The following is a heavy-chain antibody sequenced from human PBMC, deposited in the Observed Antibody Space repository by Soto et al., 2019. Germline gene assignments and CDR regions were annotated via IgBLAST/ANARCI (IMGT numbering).Heavy chain of an antibody. D-gene: IGHD1-26*01. CDR1: GGSISSYY. Sequence: SETLSLTCTFSGGSISSYYWSWIRQPPGKGLEWIGYIYYSGSTNYNPSLKSRVTISVDTSKNQFSLKLSSVTAADTAVYYCARDEGYGGLGYYFDYWGQGTLVTVS. CDR3: ARDEGYGGLGYYFDY. CDR2: IYYSGST. V-gene: IGHV4-59*01. J-gene: IGHJ4*02.